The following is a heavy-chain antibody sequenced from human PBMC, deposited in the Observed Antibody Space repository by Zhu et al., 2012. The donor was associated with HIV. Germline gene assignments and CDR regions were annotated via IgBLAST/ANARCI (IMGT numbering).Heavy chain of an antibody. CDR2: VKEDGSQK. CDR3: ARETLMEGSIFNY. Sequence: EVQLVESGGGLVQPGESLRLSCAGSGFSFSNFWMSWLRQAPGKGLEWVANVKEDGSQKYLLDSVKGRFTISRDNAKNSLYLDMNSLRAEDTAVYYCARETLMEGSIFNYWGPGILVTVSS. D-gene: IGHD2-8*01. CDR1: GFSFSNFW. J-gene: IGHJ4*02. V-gene: IGHV3-7*01.